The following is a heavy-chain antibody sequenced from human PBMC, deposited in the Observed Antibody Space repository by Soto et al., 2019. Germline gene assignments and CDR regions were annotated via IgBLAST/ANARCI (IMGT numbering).Heavy chain of an antibody. Sequence: SQTLSLTCAISGDSVSSNSAAWNWIRQSPSRGLEWLGRTYYRSKWYNDYAVSVESRITINPDTSKNQFSLQLNSVTPEDTAVYYCARDHCTNGVCYGGGFDYWGQGTLVTVSS. CDR3: ARDHCTNGVCYGGGFDY. CDR1: GDSVSSNSAA. J-gene: IGHJ4*02. V-gene: IGHV6-1*01. D-gene: IGHD2-8*01. CDR2: TYYRSKWYN.